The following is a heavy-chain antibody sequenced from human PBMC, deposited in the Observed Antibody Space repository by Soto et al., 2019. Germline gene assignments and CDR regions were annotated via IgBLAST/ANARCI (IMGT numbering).Heavy chain of an antibody. Sequence: QVQLVQSGAEVKKPGSSVKVSCKASGGTFSSYAISWVRQAPGQGLEWMGGIIPIFGTANYAQKFQGRVTITADESPSTAYMELSRMRSEDTAVYYCARHVPAAGYYYGMDVWGQGTTVNVSS. J-gene: IGHJ6*02. D-gene: IGHD2-2*01. CDR1: GGTFSSYA. CDR2: IIPIFGTA. CDR3: ARHVPAAGYYYGMDV. V-gene: IGHV1-69*12.